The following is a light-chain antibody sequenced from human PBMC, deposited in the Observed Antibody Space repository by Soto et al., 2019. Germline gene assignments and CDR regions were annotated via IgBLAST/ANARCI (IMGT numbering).Light chain of an antibody. J-gene: IGLJ3*02. Sequence: QSVLTQPASVSGSPGQSITISCTGTSSDVGGYNYVSWYHQHPGKAPKLIIYEVTHRPSGVSSRFYGSRSGNTASLTISGLQAEDEADYYCKSRTTRNTLVFGGGTKLTVL. V-gene: IGLV2-14*01. CDR3: KSRTTRNTLV. CDR2: EVT. CDR1: SSDVGGYNY.